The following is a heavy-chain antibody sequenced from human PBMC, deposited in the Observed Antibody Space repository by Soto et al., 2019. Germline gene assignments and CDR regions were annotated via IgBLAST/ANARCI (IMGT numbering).Heavy chain of an antibody. CDR2: ISGSGGST. CDR1: GFTFSSYA. D-gene: IGHD3-22*01. Sequence: GGSLRLYCAASGFTFSSYAMSWVRQAPGRGLEWVSAISGSGGSTYYADSVKGRFTISRDNSKNTLYLQMNSLRAEDTAVYYCAKEISVVTWSPAFDYWGQGTLVTVSS. J-gene: IGHJ4*02. V-gene: IGHV3-23*01. CDR3: AKEISVVTWSPAFDY.